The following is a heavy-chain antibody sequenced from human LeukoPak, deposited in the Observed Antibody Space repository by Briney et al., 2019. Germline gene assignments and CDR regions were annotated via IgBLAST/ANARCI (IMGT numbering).Heavy chain of an antibody. CDR3: ATSVLERNYYYYMDV. CDR2: IYNSGST. J-gene: IGHJ6*03. D-gene: IGHD1-1*01. Sequence: PSETLSLTCTVSGGSISSYYWSWIRQPPGKGLEWIGYIYNSGSTNYNPSLKSRVTISLDTSKNQISLKLSSVTAADTAVYYCATSVLERNYYYYMDVWGKGTTVTVSS. V-gene: IGHV4-59*01. CDR1: GGSISSYY.